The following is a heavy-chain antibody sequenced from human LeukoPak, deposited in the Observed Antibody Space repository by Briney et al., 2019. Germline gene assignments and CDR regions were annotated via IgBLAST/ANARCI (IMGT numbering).Heavy chain of an antibody. CDR1: GFTFSDSY. V-gene: IGHV3-11*04. Sequence: GGSLRLSCAASGFTFSDSYMSWIRQAPGKGLEWVSSISSSGNTIYHADSVKGRFTISRDNAKNSLYLQMSSLRAEDTAVYYCARRNPGYSSSWYFNDYWGQGTLVTVSS. J-gene: IGHJ4*02. CDR3: ARRNPGYSSSWYFNDY. D-gene: IGHD6-13*01. CDR2: ISSSGNTI.